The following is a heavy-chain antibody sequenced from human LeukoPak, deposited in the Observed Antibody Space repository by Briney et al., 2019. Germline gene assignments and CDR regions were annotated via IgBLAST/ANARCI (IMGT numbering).Heavy chain of an antibody. V-gene: IGHV3-13*01. CDR1: GFTFSSYD. D-gene: IGHD2-15*01. J-gene: IGHJ4*02. Sequence: GGSLRLSCAASGFTFSSYDMHWVRQATGKGLEWVSAIGTAGDTYYPGSVKGRFTISRENAKNSLYLQMNSLRAGDTAVYYCARGYCSGGSCLYYFDYWGKGTLVTVSS. CDR2: IGTAGDT. CDR3: ARGYCSGGSCLYYFDY.